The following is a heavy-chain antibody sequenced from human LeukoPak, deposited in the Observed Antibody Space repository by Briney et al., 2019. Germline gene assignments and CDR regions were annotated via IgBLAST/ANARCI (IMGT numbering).Heavy chain of an antibody. CDR3: ATETNGRHYDY. Sequence: GGSLRLSCVASGFTFRNSGKHWVRQAPGKGLEWVASIGPTGSDRYHADSIKGRFTISRDNANNFLYLQMNSLRAEDTAVYYCATETNGRHYDYWGQGTLLTVSS. CDR1: GFTFRNSG. V-gene: IGHV3-21*06. CDR2: IGPTGSDR. D-gene: IGHD1-14*01. J-gene: IGHJ4*02.